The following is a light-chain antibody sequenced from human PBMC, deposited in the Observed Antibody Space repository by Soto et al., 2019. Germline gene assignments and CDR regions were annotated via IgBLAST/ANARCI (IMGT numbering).Light chain of an antibody. CDR2: GAS. CDR3: QQYGTSPRT. CDR1: QSVSSSY. Sequence: EIVLTQSPGTLSLSTGERATLSCRASQSVSSSYLAWYQQKPGQAPRLLMYGASSRATGIPDRFSGSGSGTDFTLTISRLEPEDFAVYYWQQYGTSPRTFGQGTKVEIK. J-gene: IGKJ1*01. V-gene: IGKV3-20*01.